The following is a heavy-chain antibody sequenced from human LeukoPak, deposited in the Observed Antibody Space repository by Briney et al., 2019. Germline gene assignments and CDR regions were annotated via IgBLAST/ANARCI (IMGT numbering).Heavy chain of an antibody. J-gene: IGHJ4*02. Sequence: GGSLRLSCAASGFTFSNYWMSWVRQAPGKGLEWVANINQDGSENYYVDSVKGRFTISRDNAKNSLYLQMNSLRAEDTAVYYCARVGYCSTTSCYWRAFDYWGQGTLVTVSS. D-gene: IGHD2-2*01. CDR2: INQDGSEN. CDR1: GFTFSNYW. V-gene: IGHV3-7*01. CDR3: ARVGYCSTTSCYWRAFDY.